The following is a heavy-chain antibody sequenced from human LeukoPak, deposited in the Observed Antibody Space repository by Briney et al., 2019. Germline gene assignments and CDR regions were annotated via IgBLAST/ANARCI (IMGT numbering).Heavy chain of an antibody. CDR3: ARDSLVGSTTPVFDY. V-gene: IGHV3-21*04. Sequence: GGSLRLSCAASGFTFGTYGMHWVRQAPGKGLEWVSSIDSTSTYIYYADSVKGRFTISRDNAKNSLYLQMDSLRAEDTAVYYCARDSLVGSTTPVFDYWGQGTLVTVSS. CDR2: IDSTSTYI. D-gene: IGHD1-26*01. CDR1: GFTFGTYG. J-gene: IGHJ4*02.